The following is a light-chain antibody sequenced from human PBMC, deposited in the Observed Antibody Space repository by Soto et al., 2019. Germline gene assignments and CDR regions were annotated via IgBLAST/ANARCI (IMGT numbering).Light chain of an antibody. J-gene: IGKJ5*01. V-gene: IGKV1-12*01. CDR2: TTS. CDR1: QSINNW. CDR3: QQANSFPLT. Sequence: DIQMTQSPSSVSASVGDRVTITCRASQSINNWLAWYQQKPGKAPKLLIYTTSNLQSGVPSRFSGSVSGTYFTLTISILQPEDFATYDCQQANSFPLTFGQGTRLEIK.